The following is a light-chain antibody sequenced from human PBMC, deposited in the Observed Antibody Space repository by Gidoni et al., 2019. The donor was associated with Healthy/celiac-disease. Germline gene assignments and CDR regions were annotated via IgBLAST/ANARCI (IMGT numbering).Light chain of an antibody. J-gene: IGKJ4*01. CDR3: QQYGSSLFT. V-gene: IGKV3-20*01. CDR1: QSVSSSY. Sequence: VLTQSPGTLSLSPGERATLSCRASQSVSSSYLAWYQQKPGQAPRLLIYGASSRATGIPDRFSGSGSGTDFTLTISRLEPEDFAVYYCQQYGSSLFTFGGXTKVEIK. CDR2: GAS.